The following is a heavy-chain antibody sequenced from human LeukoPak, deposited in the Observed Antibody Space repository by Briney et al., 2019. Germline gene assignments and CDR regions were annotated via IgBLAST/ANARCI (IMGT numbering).Heavy chain of an antibody. D-gene: IGHD3-16*01. J-gene: IGHJ4*02. V-gene: IGHV3-30-3*01. CDR2: ISYDGSNK. CDR1: GFTFSSYA. CDR3: AKDHSPYVNYYFDY. Sequence: GGSLILSCAASGFTFSSYAMHWVRQAPGKGLEWVAVISYDGSNKYYADSVKGRFTISRDNSKNTLYLQINSLRAEDTAVYYCAKDHSPYVNYYFDYWGQGTLVTVSS.